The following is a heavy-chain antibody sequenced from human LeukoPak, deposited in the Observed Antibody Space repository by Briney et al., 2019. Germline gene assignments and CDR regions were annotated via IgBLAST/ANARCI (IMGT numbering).Heavy chain of an antibody. V-gene: IGHV4-39*01. J-gene: IGHJ6*03. CDR3: ARRSRGGGEPYYYYYIDV. D-gene: IGHD1-14*01. Sequence: SETLSLTCSVSGVSISSSTYYWVWIRHPPGEGLEWIGNVYSSGASRYNPSLQSRVTFSVDPPNNQFSLKLISLTAADTAVYYCARRSRGGGEPYYYYYIDVWGKGTTVTVSS. CDR1: GVSISSSTYY. CDR2: VYSSGAS.